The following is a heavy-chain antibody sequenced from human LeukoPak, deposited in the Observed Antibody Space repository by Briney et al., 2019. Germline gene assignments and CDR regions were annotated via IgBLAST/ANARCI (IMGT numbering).Heavy chain of an antibody. J-gene: IGHJ4*02. CDR2: ISAYNGNT. D-gene: IGHD6-6*01. V-gene: IGHV1-18*01. CDR3: ASDRGYRSSSNFFDY. CDR1: GYTFTSYG. Sequence: GASVKVSCKASGYTFTSYGISWVRQAPGQGLEWMGWISAYNGNTNYAQKLQGRVTMTTDTSTSTAYMELRSLRSDDTAVYYCASDRGYRSSSNFFDYWGQGTLVTVSS.